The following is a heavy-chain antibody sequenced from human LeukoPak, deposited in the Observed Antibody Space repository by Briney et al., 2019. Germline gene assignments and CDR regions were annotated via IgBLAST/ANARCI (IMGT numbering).Heavy chain of an antibody. D-gene: IGHD2-8*01. CDR1: GFTFSSYW. CDR2: ISSSSRTI. J-gene: IGHJ3*02. Sequence: GGSLRLSCAASGFTFSSYWMNWVRQAPGKGLEWVSYISSSSRTIYNADSVKGRFTISRDNAKNSLYLQMNSLRAEDTAVYYCARDNVVSPDAFDIWGRGTMVTVSS. V-gene: IGHV3-48*01. CDR3: ARDNVVSPDAFDI.